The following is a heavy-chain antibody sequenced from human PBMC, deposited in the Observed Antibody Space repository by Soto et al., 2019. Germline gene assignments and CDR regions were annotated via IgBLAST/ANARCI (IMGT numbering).Heavy chain of an antibody. CDR3: AKDTDKLTVVTPFDY. J-gene: IGHJ4*02. CDR2: ISGSGGST. CDR1: GFTFSSYA. D-gene: IGHD2-15*01. V-gene: IGHV3-23*01. Sequence: GVSLRLSCAASGFTFSSYAMSWVRQAPGKGLEWVSAISGSGGSTYYADSVKGRFTISRDNSKNTLYLQMNSLRAEDTAVYYCAKDTDKLTVVTPFDYWGQGTLVTVSS.